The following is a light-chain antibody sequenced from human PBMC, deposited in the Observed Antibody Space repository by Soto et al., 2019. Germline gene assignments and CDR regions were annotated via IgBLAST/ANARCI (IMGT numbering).Light chain of an antibody. CDR1: QSVSSNY. CDR2: GAS. CDR3: QQYGSSPQIT. Sequence: EIVLRQSPGTLSLSPGERATLSCRASQSVSSNYLAWYQQKPGQAPRLLIYGASSRATGIPDRFSGSGSGTDFTLTISRLEPEDFTVYFCQQYGSSPQITFGQVTRLEIK. J-gene: IGKJ5*01. V-gene: IGKV3-20*01.